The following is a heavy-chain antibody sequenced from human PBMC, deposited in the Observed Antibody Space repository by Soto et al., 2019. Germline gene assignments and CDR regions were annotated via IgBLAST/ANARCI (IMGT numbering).Heavy chain of an antibody. D-gene: IGHD3-16*01. CDR2: IYHSGTT. V-gene: IGHV4-30-2*01. CDR1: GVSVTSGGNS. J-gene: IGHJ4*02. CDR3: ARSYAVNGQKRDFDQ. Sequence: QLSLQESGSGLVKPSETLSLTCTVSGVSVTSGGNSWTWIRRPPGKGLEWIGYIYHSGTTYYNPSLRSRVSISIDRSRNQFSLNLITVTAADTAVYFCARSYAVNGQKRDFDQWGQGPLVTVSS.